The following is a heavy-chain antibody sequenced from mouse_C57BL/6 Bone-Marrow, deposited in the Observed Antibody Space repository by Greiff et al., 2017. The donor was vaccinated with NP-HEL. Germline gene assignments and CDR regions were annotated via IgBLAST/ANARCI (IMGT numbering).Heavy chain of an antibody. Sequence: VQLVESGAELVKPGASVKISCKASGYAFSSYWMNWVKERPGKGLEWIGQIYPGDGDTKYNGKFKGKATLTADKSSSTAYMQLSSLTSEDSAVYFGARGDDGSSRFGYAMDYWGQGTAVTVSA. CDR2: IYPGDGDT. D-gene: IGHD1-1*01. CDR3: ARGDDGSSRFGYAMDY. V-gene: IGHV1-80*01. CDR1: GYAFSSYW. J-gene: IGHJ4*01.